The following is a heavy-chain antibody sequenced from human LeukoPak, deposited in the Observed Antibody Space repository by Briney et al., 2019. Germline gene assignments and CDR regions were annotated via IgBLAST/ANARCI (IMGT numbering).Heavy chain of an antibody. CDR3: ARHGQDTGNFYAHFDY. D-gene: IGHD1-26*01. V-gene: IGHV4-59*08. Sequence: SETLSLTCTVSGGSIRTNYWSWIRQTPGKELEWIAYINYSGNTNNNPSLKSRVTISVDTSKSQFSLKLSSVTAADTAVYYCARHGQDTGNFYAHFDYWGQGTLVTVSS. CDR1: GGSIRTNY. J-gene: IGHJ4*02. CDR2: INYSGNT.